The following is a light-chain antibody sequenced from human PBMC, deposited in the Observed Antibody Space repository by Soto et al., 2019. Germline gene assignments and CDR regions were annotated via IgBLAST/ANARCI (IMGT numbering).Light chain of an antibody. CDR1: PSVSSY. CDR2: DAS. V-gene: IGKV3-11*01. CDR3: RQRSNWPWT. Sequence: EIVLTQSPATLSLSPGDRATLSCRASPSVSSYLAWYQQKPGQAPRLLIYDASNRATGIPARFSGSGSGTDVTLTIRSLEPEDFAVYYCRQRSNWPWTFGQGTKVEIK. J-gene: IGKJ1*01.